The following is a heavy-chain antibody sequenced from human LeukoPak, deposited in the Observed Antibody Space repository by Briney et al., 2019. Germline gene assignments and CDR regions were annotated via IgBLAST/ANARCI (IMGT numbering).Heavy chain of an antibody. V-gene: IGHV1-18*01. D-gene: IGHD6-13*01. CDR3: ARLAVGSSWFHDY. J-gene: IGHJ4*02. Sequence: ASLKVSXKASGYTFNTYEIAWVRQAPGQGLEWMGWINTYNGNTNYAQKVQGRVTMTTDTSTSTGYMELRNLRSDDTAVYYCARLAVGSSWFHDYWGQGTLVTVSS. CDR2: INTYNGNT. CDR1: GYTFNTYE.